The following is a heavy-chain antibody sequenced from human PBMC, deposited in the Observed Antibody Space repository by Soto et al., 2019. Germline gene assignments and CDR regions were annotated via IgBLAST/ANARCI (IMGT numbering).Heavy chain of an antibody. J-gene: IGHJ5*02. Sequence: PSETLSLTCTVSGGSISSGDYYGSWIRQAPGKGLEWIGYIYYSGSTYYNPSHKSRVTISVDTSKNQFSLRLSSVTAADTAVYYCARAYYYDRSGYYYGYNWFDPWGQGTLVTVSS. D-gene: IGHD3-22*01. CDR3: ARAYYYDRSGYYYGYNWFDP. V-gene: IGHV4-30-4*01. CDR2: IYYSGST. CDR1: GGSISSGDYY.